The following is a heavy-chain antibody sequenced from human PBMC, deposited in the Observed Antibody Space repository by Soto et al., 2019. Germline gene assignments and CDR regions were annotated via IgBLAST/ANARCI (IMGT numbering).Heavy chain of an antibody. D-gene: IGHD4-17*01. J-gene: IGHJ4*02. V-gene: IGHV4-59*01. CDR3: ARDYGGNSCFDY. CDR2: IYYSGST. Sequence: SETLSPTWTVSGCSISSYSWSWIRQPPGKGLEWIGYIYYSGSTNYNPSLKSRITISVDTSKNQFSLKLSSVTAADTAVYYCARDYGGNSCFDYWGQGTLVTVSS. CDR1: GCSISSYS.